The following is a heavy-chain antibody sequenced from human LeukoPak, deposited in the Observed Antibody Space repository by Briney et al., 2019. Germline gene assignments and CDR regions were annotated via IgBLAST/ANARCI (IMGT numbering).Heavy chain of an antibody. V-gene: IGHV3-23*01. CDR3: ARAQTLFWEFDGFDI. J-gene: IGHJ3*02. Sequence: GGSLRLSCAASGFTFSSYAMSWVRQAPGKGLEWVSTISGSGTNTYYADSVKGRFTISRDNSKSTLYLQMSSLRAEDTAVYHCARAQTLFWEFDGFDIWGRGTKVTVSS. CDR2: ISGSGTNT. D-gene: IGHD3-3*01. CDR1: GFTFSSYA.